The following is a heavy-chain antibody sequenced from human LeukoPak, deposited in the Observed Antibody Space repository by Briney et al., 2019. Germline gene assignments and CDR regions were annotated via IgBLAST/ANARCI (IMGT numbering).Heavy chain of an antibody. CDR3: ARDSLPYDYVWGSYPRD. Sequence: ASVKVSCKASGYTFTSYYMHWVRQAPGQGLELMGWISAYNGNTNYAQKLQGRVTMTTDTSTSTAYMELRSLRSDDTAVYYCARDSLPYDYVWGSYPRDWGQGTLVTVSS. D-gene: IGHD3-16*02. J-gene: IGHJ4*02. CDR2: ISAYNGNT. CDR1: GYTFTSYY. V-gene: IGHV1-18*04.